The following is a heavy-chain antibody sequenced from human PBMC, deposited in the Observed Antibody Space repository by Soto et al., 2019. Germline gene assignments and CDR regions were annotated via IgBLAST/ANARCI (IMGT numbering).Heavy chain of an antibody. J-gene: IGHJ4*02. V-gene: IGHV1-18*01. Sequence: ASVKVSCKASGYTFTSYGISWVRQAPGQGLEWMGWISAYNGNTNYAQKLQGRVTMTTDTSTSTAYMELRSLRSDDTAVYYCARVEEDYGDYGRRYFDYWGQGTLVTVSS. CDR2: ISAYNGNT. D-gene: IGHD4-17*01. CDR1: GYTFTSYG. CDR3: ARVEEDYGDYGRRYFDY.